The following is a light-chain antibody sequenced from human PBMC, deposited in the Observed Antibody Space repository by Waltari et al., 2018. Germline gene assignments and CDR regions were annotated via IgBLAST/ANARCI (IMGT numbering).Light chain of an antibody. Sequence: IRITQSPSSLSASTGDRVTITCRASRNVNTYLNWFHQKPGKAPKLLIYAASSLQGGVPLRFSGSGSGTDFTLTISKLRPEDAGTFYCQQSDNTPLTFGGGTKVEI. V-gene: IGKV1-39*01. CDR2: AAS. J-gene: IGKJ4*01. CDR1: RNVNTY. CDR3: QQSDNTPLT.